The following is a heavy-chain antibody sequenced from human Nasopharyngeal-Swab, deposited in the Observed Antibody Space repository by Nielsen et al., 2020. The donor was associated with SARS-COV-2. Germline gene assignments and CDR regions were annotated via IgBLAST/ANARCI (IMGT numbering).Heavy chain of an antibody. CDR2: ISYDGSNK. J-gene: IGHJ6*02. V-gene: IGHV3-30-3*01. D-gene: IGHD4-17*01. CDR1: GFTFSSYA. Sequence: GESLKLSCAASGFTFSSYAMHWVRQAPGKGLEWVAVISYDGSNKYYADSVKGRFTISRDNSKNTLYLQMNSLRAEDTAVYYCARSYYGAYYYGMDVWGQGTTVTVSS. CDR3: ARSYYGAYYYGMDV.